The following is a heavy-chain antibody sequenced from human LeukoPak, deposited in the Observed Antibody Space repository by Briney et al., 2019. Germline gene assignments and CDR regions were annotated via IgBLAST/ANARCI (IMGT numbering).Heavy chain of an antibody. CDR3: AKGGGEDWPFDY. Sequence: PGGSLRLSCAASGFTFRNYAMSWVRQAPGKGLEWVSTLSVGGTTYYADSVRGRFTIPRDNSKNTLYLQMNSLRAEDTAIYYCAKGGGEDWPFDYWGQGTLVTVSS. V-gene: IGHV3-23*01. D-gene: IGHD3-16*01. CDR2: LSVGGTT. J-gene: IGHJ4*02. CDR1: GFTFRNYA.